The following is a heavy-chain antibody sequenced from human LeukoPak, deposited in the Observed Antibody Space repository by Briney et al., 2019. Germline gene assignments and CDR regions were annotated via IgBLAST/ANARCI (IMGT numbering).Heavy chain of an antibody. D-gene: IGHD6-6*01. CDR1: GFNFSSYG. CDR2: IRYDGSNK. Sequence: PGGSLRLSCAASGFNFSSYGMHWVRQAPGKGLEWVAFIRYDGSNKYYADSVKGRFTISRDNSKNTLYLQMNSLRAEDTAVYYCAKRADSSSSGWGQGTLVTVSS. CDR3: AKRADSSSSG. V-gene: IGHV3-30*02. J-gene: IGHJ4*02.